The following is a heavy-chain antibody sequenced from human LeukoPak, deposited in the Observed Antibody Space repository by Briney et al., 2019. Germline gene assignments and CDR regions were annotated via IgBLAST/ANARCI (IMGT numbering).Heavy chain of an antibody. J-gene: IGHJ3*02. CDR3: ARGGSSGWKDAFDI. CDR2: IDHTGST. D-gene: IGHD6-19*01. Sequence: PSETLSLTCSVSGDSISIYYWNWIRQPPGKGLEWIGYIDHTGSTNYNPSLNSRVTISRDTSTNHFSLKLSSVTAADTAVYYCARGGSSGWKDAFDIWGQGTMVIVSS. CDR1: GDSISIYY. V-gene: IGHV4-59*01.